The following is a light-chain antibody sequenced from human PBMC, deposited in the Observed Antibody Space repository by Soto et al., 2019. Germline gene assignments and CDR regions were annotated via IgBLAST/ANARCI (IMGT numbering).Light chain of an antibody. V-gene: IGKV1-27*01. CDR1: QSISSY. CDR2: AAS. CDR3: QKYNSAPWT. J-gene: IGKJ1*01. Sequence: DIQMTQSPSSLSASVGDRVTITVGASQSISSYLNWYQQKPGKAPKLLIYAASTLQSGVPSRFSGSGSGADFTLTISSLQPEDVATYYCQKYNSAPWTFGQGTKVDIK.